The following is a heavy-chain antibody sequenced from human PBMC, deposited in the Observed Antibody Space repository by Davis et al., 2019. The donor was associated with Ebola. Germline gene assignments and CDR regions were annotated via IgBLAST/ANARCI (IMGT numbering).Heavy chain of an antibody. J-gene: IGHJ5*02. CDR1: GFTFSNFY. D-gene: IGHD6-19*01. CDR2: IKEDGSEK. CDR3: AKDSGWQMSP. Sequence: GESLKISCAASGFTFSNFYMSWVRQAPGKGLEWVGKIKEDGSEKFYLESVKGRFTISRDNARNSVYLQMNNLRGDDTAVYYCAKDSGWQMSPWGQGTLVTVSS. V-gene: IGHV3-7*01.